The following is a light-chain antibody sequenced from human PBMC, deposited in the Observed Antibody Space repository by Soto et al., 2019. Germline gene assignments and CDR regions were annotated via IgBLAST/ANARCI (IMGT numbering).Light chain of an antibody. Sequence: EIVLTQSPATLSLSPGERATLSCRASQSIGSYLAWYQQKPGQAPRLLIYDASNRATGIPGRFSGSGSGTDFTLTISSLEPEDFALYYCQQRSNWPPITFGQGTRLDIK. V-gene: IGKV3-11*01. J-gene: IGKJ5*01. CDR3: QQRSNWPPIT. CDR2: DAS. CDR1: QSIGSY.